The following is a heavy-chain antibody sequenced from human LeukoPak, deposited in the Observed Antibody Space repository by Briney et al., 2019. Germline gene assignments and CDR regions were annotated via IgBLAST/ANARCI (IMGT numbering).Heavy chain of an antibody. V-gene: IGHV4-61*02. CDR3: GRDRTELCGENDY. D-gene: IGHD3-16*01. Sequence: SETLSLTCTASGCTIGGDSIYWSWLRQPAGKGLEWIGRIYTSGSTNYNPSLKSRVTISVDTSKNQFSLMLSFVTDADTSDYCGRDRTELCGENDYWGQGTLVTVSS. CDR2: IYTSGST. CDR1: GCTIGGDSIY. J-gene: IGHJ4*02.